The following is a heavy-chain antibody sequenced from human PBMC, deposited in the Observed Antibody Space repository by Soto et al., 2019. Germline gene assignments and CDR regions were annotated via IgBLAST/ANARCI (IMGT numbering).Heavy chain of an antibody. CDR1: GFALSSFW. Sequence: EVQLVESGGDLVQPGGSLRLSCVASGFALSSFWMTWVRQAPGKGLEWVAKIKGDGSEQNYVDSVRGRFTISRDNAKNSVYLQMISLRVDDTAVYYCTMNQVNADYWGLGTLVTVSS. D-gene: IGHD2-8*01. J-gene: IGHJ4*02. CDR3: TMNQVNADY. V-gene: IGHV3-7*01. CDR2: IKGDGSEQ.